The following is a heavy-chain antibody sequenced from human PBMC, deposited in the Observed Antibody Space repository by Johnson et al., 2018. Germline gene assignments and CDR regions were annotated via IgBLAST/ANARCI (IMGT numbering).Heavy chain of an antibody. Sequence: QVQLVQSGAEVKKPGSSVKVSCKASGGTFSSYTISWVRQAPGQGLEWMGRIIPILGIANYAQKFQGRVTITADNSTSTAYMELSSLRSEDTAVYYCARDLSREYSNYGGWGQGTLVTVSS. D-gene: IGHD4-11*01. CDR2: IIPILGIA. V-gene: IGHV1-69*04. J-gene: IGHJ4*02. CDR1: GGTFSSYT. CDR3: ARDLSREYSNYGG.